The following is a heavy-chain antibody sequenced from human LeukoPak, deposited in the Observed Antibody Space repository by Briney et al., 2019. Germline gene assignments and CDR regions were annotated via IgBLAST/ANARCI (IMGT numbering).Heavy chain of an antibody. V-gene: IGHV3-74*01. CDR3: ARDRGGSGPTTTDY. D-gene: IGHD6-19*01. J-gene: IGHJ4*02. CDR1: GFTFSTYW. CDR2: INSDGSST. Sequence: PGGSLRLSCAASGFTFSTYWMHWVRHAPGKGVVWGSRINSDGSSTIYADSVMGRFTISRDNAKNTLYLQMNSLRAEDTAVYYCARDRGGSGPTTTDYWGQGTLVTVSS.